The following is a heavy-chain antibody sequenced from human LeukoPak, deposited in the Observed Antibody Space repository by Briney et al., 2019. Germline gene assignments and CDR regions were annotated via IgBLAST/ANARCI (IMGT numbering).Heavy chain of an antibody. V-gene: IGHV3-30-3*01. CDR1: GFTFSSYA. Sequence: PGRSLRLSCAASGFTFSSYAMHWVRQAPGKGLEWVAVISYDGSSKYYADSVKGRFTISRDNSKNTLYLQMNSLRAEDTAVYYCARSGGIDYWGQGTLVTVSS. CDR3: ARSGGIDY. D-gene: IGHD3-16*01. J-gene: IGHJ4*02. CDR2: ISYDGSSK.